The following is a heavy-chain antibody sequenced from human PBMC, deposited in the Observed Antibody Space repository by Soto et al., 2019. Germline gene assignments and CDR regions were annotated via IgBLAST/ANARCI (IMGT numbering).Heavy chain of an antibody. D-gene: IGHD5-12*01. CDR2: IYYSEST. CDR3: AREGSPLRGYSGYDRSGMDV. CDR1: GGSISSYY. V-gene: IGHV4-59*01. Sequence: SETLSLTCTVSGGSISSYYWSWIRQPPGKGLEWIGYIYYSESTNYNPSLKSRVTISVDTSKNQFSLKLSSVTAADTAVYYCAREGSPLRGYSGYDRSGMDVWGQGTTVTVSS. J-gene: IGHJ6*02.